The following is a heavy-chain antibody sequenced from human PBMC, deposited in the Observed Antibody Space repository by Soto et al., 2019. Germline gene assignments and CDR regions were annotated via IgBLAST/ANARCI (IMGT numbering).Heavy chain of an antibody. D-gene: IGHD3-9*01. CDR1: GYTFTSYD. V-gene: IGHV1-8*01. Sequence: ASVKVSCKASGYTFTSYDINWVRQATGQGLERMGWMNHNSGNTGYAQKFQGRVTMTRNTSISTAYMELSSLRSEDTAVYYCASRGIRYFDWLSTYTEPRDGPDAFDIWGQGTMVTVSS. CDR2: MNHNSGNT. J-gene: IGHJ3*02. CDR3: ASRGIRYFDWLSTYTEPRDGPDAFDI.